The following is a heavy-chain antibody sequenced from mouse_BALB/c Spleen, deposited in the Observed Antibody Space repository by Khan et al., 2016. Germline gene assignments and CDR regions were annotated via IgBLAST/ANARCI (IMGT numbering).Heavy chain of an antibody. J-gene: IGHJ2*01. Sequence: EVKLLESGGGLVQPGGSLKLSCAASGFDFSRYWMNWVRQAPGQGLEWIGEINPDSSTINYTPSLKDKFIISRDNANNTLYLQMSKVRSEDTALXYCGSRYYYGLVDYWGQGTTLTVSS. CDR3: GSRYYYGLVDY. CDR1: GFDFSRYW. CDR2: INPDSSTI. V-gene: IGHV4-1*02. D-gene: IGHD1-1*01.